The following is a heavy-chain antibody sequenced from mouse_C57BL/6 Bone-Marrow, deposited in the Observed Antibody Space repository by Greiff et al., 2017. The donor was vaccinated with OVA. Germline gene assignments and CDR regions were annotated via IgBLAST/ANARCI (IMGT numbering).Heavy chain of an antibody. CDR3: TTSYYSNYPFAY. D-gene: IGHD2-5*01. CDR1: GYTFTSYW. J-gene: IGHJ3*01. CDR2: IDPENGDT. V-gene: IGHV14-4*01. Sequence: VQLQQPGAELVRPGSSVKLSCKASGYTFTSYWMDWVKQRPGQGLEWIGWIDPENGDTEYASKFQGKATITADTSSNTAYLQLSSLTSEDTAFYYCTTSYYSNYPFAYWGQGTLVTVSA.